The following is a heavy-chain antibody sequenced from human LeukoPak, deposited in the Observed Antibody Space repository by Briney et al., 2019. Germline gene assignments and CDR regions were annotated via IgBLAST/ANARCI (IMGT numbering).Heavy chain of an antibody. CDR1: GDSLSINSAA. CDR3: ATGYSSGWFND. J-gene: IGHJ4*02. CDR2: TYYRSKWYN. Sequence: SQTLSLTCAISGDSLSINSAACDWIRQSPSRCLELLGRTYYRSKWYNDYAVSVKSRITINPDTSKNQFSLQWNSCTLNDTAVYYCATGYSSGWFNDWGQGTLVTVSS. V-gene: IGHV6-1*01. D-gene: IGHD6-19*01.